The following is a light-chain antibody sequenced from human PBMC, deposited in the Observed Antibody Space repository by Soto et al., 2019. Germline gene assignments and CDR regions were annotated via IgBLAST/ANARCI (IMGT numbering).Light chain of an antibody. Sequence: DIQMTQSPSFVSASVGDRVTITCRASQSVTTWLAWYQQRPGKAPRLFIHSASSLRSGVPSRFRGSGSGAEFTLTIGSLHPEDEATYFCQQASYFPFTFGPGTTVAI. CDR2: SAS. CDR1: QSVTTW. V-gene: IGKV1-12*01. CDR3: QQASYFPFT. J-gene: IGKJ3*01.